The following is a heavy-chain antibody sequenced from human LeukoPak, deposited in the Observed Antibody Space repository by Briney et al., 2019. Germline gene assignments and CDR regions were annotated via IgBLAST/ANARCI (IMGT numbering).Heavy chain of an antibody. Sequence: SGTLSLTCAVYGGSFSGYYWSWIRQPPGKGLEWIGEINHSGSTNYNPSLKSRVTISVDTSKNQFSLKLSSVTAADTAVYYCARGSNRVAVAGTAFYMDVWGKGTTVTVSS. CDR3: ARGSNRVAVAGTAFYMDV. CDR1: GGSFSGYY. J-gene: IGHJ6*03. D-gene: IGHD6-19*01. V-gene: IGHV4-34*01. CDR2: INHSGST.